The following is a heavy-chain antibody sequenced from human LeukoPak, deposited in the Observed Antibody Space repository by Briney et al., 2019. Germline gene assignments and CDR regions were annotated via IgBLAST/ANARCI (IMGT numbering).Heavy chain of an antibody. CDR1: GDSVSSSSSV. D-gene: IGHD6-19*01. V-gene: IGHV6-1*01. Sequence: SQTLSLTCAISGDSVSSSSSVWNWIRQSPSGGLEWLGRTYHWSKWSTEYAISVKSRITINPDTSKNQFSLQLNSVTPEDTAVSYCTRGIAVAGAPSFDQWGQGTLVTVSS. CDR3: TRGIAVAGAPSFDQ. CDR2: TYHWSKWST. J-gene: IGHJ4*02.